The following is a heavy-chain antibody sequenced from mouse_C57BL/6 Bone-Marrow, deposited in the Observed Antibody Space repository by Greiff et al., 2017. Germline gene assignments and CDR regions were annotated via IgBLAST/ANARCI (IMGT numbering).Heavy chain of an antibody. CDR2: ISYDGSN. CDR1: GYSITSGYY. CDR3: ARGDYSNPDY. D-gene: IGHD2-5*01. V-gene: IGHV3-6*01. J-gene: IGHJ2*01. Sequence: EVKLMESGPGLVKPSQSLSLTCSVTGYSITSGYYWNWIRQFPGNKLEWMGYISYDGSNNYNPSLKNRISITRDTSKNQFFLKLNSVTTEDTATYYCARGDYSNPDYWGQGTTLTVSS.